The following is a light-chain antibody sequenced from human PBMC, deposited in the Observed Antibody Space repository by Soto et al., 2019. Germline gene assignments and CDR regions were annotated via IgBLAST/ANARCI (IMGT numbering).Light chain of an antibody. CDR3: QQYYSPWT. V-gene: IGKV4-1*01. CDR1: QSVLYSSNNKNY. J-gene: IGKJ1*01. CDR2: WAS. Sequence: DIVLTQSPDSLAVSLGERATINCKSSQSVLYSSNNKNYLAWYQQKPGQTPKLLIYWASIRESGVPDRFSGSGSGTDFTLTISNLQAEDVAVYYCQQYYSPWTFGQGTKVEIK.